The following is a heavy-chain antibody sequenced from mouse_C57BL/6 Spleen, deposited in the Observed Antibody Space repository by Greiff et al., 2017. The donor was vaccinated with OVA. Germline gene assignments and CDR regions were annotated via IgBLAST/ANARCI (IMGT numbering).Heavy chain of an antibody. J-gene: IGHJ3*01. V-gene: IGHV1-15*01. Sequence: QVQLQQSGAELVRPGASVTLSCKASGYTFTDYEMHWVKQTPVHGLEWIGAIDPETGGPAYHQKFKGKAILTADNSSSTAYMELRSLTSEDSAVYYCTETETSWFAYWGQGTLVTVSA. CDR2: IDPETGGP. CDR3: TETETSWFAY. D-gene: IGHD4-1*01. CDR1: GYTFTDYE.